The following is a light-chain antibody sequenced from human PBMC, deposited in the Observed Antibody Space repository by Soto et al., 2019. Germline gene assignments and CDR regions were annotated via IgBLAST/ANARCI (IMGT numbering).Light chain of an antibody. J-gene: IGLJ2*01. V-gene: IGLV2-8*01. CDR1: SSDVGGYNY. CDR3: NSYAGSNNVV. Sequence: QSALTQPPSASGSPVQSVTISCTGTSSDVGGYNYVSWYQLHPGKAPKLMIYEVNKRPSGVHDRFSGSKSGNTASLTVSGLQAEDEADYYCNSYAGSNNVVFGGGTKLTVL. CDR2: EVN.